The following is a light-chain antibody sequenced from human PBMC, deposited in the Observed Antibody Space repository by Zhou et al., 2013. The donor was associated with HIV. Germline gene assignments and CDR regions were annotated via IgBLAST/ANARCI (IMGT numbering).Light chain of an antibody. J-gene: IGKJ2*01. Sequence: EIVLTQSPGTLSLSPGERATLSCRASQSVSSSYLAWYQQRPGQAPRLLIYATSSRATGIPDRFSGSGSGTDFTLTITRLEPEDFALYYCQQYDTWPSFGQGTKLQIK. CDR3: QQYDTWPS. CDR2: ATS. V-gene: IGKV3-20*01. CDR1: QSVSSSY.